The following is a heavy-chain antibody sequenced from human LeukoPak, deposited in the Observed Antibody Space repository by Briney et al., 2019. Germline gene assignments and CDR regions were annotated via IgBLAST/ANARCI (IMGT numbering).Heavy chain of an antibody. Sequence: GGSLRLSCAASGFTVSSNYMSWVRQAPGKGLEWVSVIYSGGSTYYADSVKGRFTISRDNSKNTLYLQMNSLRAEDTAVYYCARGALQFWRRFDSWGQEPWVTVPS. J-gene: IGHJ4*02. CDR3: ARGALQFWRRFDS. CDR1: GFTVSSNY. V-gene: IGHV3-53*01. CDR2: IYSGGST. D-gene: IGHD3-3*01.